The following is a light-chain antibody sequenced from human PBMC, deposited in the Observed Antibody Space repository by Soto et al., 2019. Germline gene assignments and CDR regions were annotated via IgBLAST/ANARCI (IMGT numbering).Light chain of an antibody. J-gene: IGKJ4*01. CDR2: WAS. V-gene: IGKV4-1*01. CDR1: QSVLYSSNNKNY. CDR3: QQYYSTPLT. Sequence: DIVLTQSPDSLAVSLGERATINCKSSQSVLYSSNNKNYLAWYQQKPGQPPKLLIYWASTRESGVPDRFSGSGSGTDFTLTISSLKAEDVAVYYCQQYYSTPLTFGGGTKLEFK.